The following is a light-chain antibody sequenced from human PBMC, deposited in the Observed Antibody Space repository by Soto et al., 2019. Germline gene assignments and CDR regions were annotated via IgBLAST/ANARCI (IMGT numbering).Light chain of an antibody. V-gene: IGLV6-57*03. Sequence: FMLTQPHSVSESPGKTVTISCTRSSGSIASNYVQWYQQRPGSAPTTAIYEDNQRPSGVPDRFSGSIDSSSNSASLTISGLKTEDEADYYCQSYDSSNQVFGTGTKLTVL. CDR1: SGSIASNY. CDR2: EDN. J-gene: IGLJ1*01. CDR3: QSYDSSNQV.